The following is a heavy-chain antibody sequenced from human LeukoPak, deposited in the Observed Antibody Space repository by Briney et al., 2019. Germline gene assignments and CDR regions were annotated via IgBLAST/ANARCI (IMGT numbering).Heavy chain of an antibody. CDR1: GGSFSGYY. CDR3: ARTHRRSGSYLVFDI. Sequence: SETLSLTCAVYGGSFSGYYWSWIRQPPGKGLEWVGEINHSGSTNYNPSLKSRVTISVDTSKNQFSLKLSSVTAADTAVYYCARTHRRSGSYLVFDIWGQGTMVTVSS. V-gene: IGHV4-34*01. CDR2: INHSGST. J-gene: IGHJ3*02. D-gene: IGHD1-26*01.